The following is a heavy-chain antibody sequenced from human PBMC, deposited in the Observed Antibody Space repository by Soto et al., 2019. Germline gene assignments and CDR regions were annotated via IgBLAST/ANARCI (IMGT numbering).Heavy chain of an antibody. CDR2: IIPIFGTA. D-gene: IGHD6-13*01. CDR1: GGTFSSYA. V-gene: IGHV1-69*05. J-gene: IGHJ5*02. Sequence: GASVKVSCKASGGTFSSYAISWVRQAPGQGLEWMGGIIPIFGTANYAQKFQGRVTMTRDTSISTAYMELSRLRSDDTAVYYCARNANERYSSSWYPQNWFDPWGQGTLVTVSS. CDR3: ARNANERYSSSWYPQNWFDP.